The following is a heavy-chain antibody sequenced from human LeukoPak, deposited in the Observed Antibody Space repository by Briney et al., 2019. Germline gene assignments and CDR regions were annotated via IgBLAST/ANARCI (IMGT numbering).Heavy chain of an antibody. Sequence: GGSLRLSCGASGFTFSSNWMTWVRQAPGKGLEWVANIKQDGSEKNYVDSVKGRFTISRDNAKNSLYLQMNSLRAEDTAVYYCARDSSGNFIPYYFDYWGQGTLVTVSS. J-gene: IGHJ4*02. V-gene: IGHV3-7*01. D-gene: IGHD3-10*01. CDR2: IKQDGSEK. CDR1: GFTFSSNW. CDR3: ARDSSGNFIPYYFDY.